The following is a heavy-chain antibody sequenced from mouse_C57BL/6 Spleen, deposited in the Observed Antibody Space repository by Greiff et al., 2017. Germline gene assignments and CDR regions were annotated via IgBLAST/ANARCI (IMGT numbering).Heavy chain of an antibody. CDR3: ARGGDDYGSSSAWFAY. D-gene: IGHD1-1*01. CDR2: IYPGSGST. Sequence: QVQLQQPGAELVKPGASVKMSCKASGYTFTSYWITWVKQRPGQGLEWIGDIYPGSGSTNYNEKFKSKATLTVDTSSSTAYMQLSSLTSEDSAVYYCARGGDDYGSSSAWFAYWGQGTLVTVSA. J-gene: IGHJ3*01. V-gene: IGHV1-55*01. CDR1: GYTFTSYW.